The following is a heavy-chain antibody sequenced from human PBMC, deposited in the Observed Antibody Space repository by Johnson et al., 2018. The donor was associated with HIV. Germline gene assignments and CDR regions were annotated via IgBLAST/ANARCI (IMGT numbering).Heavy chain of an antibody. V-gene: IGHV3-30*04. J-gene: IGHJ3*02. CDR3: ARGRGYSSSWYVNTDAFDI. CDR1: GFTFSSYA. CDR2: ISYDGSNK. Sequence: QVQLVESGGGVVQPGRSLRLSCAASGFTFSSYAMHWVRQAPGKGLEWVAVISYDGSNKYYADSVKGRFTISRDNSKNTLYVQMNSLRAEDTAAYYCARGRGYSSSWYVNTDAFDIWGQGTMVTVSS. D-gene: IGHD6-13*01.